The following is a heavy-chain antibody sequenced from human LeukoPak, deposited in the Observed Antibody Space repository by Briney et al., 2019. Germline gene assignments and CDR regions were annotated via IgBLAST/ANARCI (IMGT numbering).Heavy chain of an antibody. J-gene: IGHJ4*02. CDR2: IYYSGST. CDR3: ARSGYSYDLVDY. Sequence: PSETLSLTCTVSGGSMSSYYWNWIRQPPGKGLEWIGYIYYSGSTNYNPSLKSRVTISVDTFKNQFSLKLSSVAAADTAVYYCARSGYSYDLVDYWGQGTLVTVSS. CDR1: GGSMSSYY. D-gene: IGHD5-18*01. V-gene: IGHV4-59*08.